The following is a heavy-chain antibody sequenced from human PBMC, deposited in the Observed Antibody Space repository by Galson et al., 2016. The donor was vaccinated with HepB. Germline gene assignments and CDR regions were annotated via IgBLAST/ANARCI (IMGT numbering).Heavy chain of an antibody. V-gene: IGHV3-9*01. CDR1: GFTFDDYA. J-gene: IGHJ4*02. CDR2: IGWNSGSL. CDR3: AKDRDVHGYNTYSIDS. D-gene: IGHD5-24*01. Sequence: SLRLSCAASGFTFDDYAMHWVRQVPGRGLEWVSGIGWNSGSLGHVASAKGRFIISRDNAKNSLFLQMNGLTPEDTAFYYCAKDRDVHGYNTYSIDSWGQGTLVTVSS.